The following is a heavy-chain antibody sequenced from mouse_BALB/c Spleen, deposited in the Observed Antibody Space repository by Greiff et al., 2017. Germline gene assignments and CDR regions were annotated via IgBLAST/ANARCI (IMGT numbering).Heavy chain of an antibody. J-gene: IGHJ4*01. Sequence: EVNVVESGGGLVKPGGSLKLSCAASGFTFSSYAMSWVRQTPEKRLEWVASISSGGSTYYPDSVKGRFTISRDNARNILYLQMSSLRSEDTAMYYCARRGYLYAMDYWGQGTSVTVSS. CDR3: ARRGYLYAMDY. V-gene: IGHV5-6-5*01. CDR1: GFTFSSYA. CDR2: ISSGGST. D-gene: IGHD2-2*01.